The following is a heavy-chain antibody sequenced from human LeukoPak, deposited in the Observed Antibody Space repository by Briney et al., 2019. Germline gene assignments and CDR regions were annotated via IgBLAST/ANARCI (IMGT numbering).Heavy chain of an antibody. CDR2: IIPILGIA. Sequence: EASVKVSCTASGRTFSSYAISWVRQAPGQGLEWMGRIIPILGIANDAQKFQGRVTITADKSTSTAYMELSSLRSEDTAVYYCARGLPRIAADLDYWGQGTLVTVSS. CDR1: GRTFSSYA. V-gene: IGHV1-69*04. CDR3: ARGLPRIAADLDY. D-gene: IGHD6-13*01. J-gene: IGHJ4*02.